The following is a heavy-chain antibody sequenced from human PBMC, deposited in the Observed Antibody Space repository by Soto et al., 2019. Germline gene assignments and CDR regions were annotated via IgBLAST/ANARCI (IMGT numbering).Heavy chain of an antibody. D-gene: IGHD3-22*01. J-gene: IGHJ4*02. CDR2: IYYSGST. CDR1: GGSISSGGYY. CDR3: ARDQAAGEGSGYYYARIFDY. Sequence: SETLSLTCTVSGGSISSGGYYWSWIRQHPGKGLEWIGYIYYSGSTYYNPSLKSRVTISVDTSKNQFSLKLSSVTAADTAVYYCARDQAAGEGSGYYYARIFDYWGQGTLVTVS. V-gene: IGHV4-31*03.